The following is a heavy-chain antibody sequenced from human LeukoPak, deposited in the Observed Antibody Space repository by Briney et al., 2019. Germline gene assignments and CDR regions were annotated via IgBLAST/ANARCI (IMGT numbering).Heavy chain of an antibody. D-gene: IGHD4-17*01. J-gene: IGHJ4*02. Sequence: GGSLRLSCAASGFTFSSYGMHWVRQAPGKGLEWVAFIRYDGSNKYYADSVKGRFTISRDNSKNTLYLQMNSLRAEDTAVYYCAGNDYGDYGTDYWGQGTPVTVSS. V-gene: IGHV3-30*02. CDR1: GFTFSSYG. CDR3: AGNDYGDYGTDY. CDR2: IRYDGSNK.